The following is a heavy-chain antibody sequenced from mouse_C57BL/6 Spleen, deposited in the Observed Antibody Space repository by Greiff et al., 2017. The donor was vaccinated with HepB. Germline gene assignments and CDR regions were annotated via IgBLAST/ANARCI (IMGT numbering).Heavy chain of an antibody. CDR1: GFNIKNTY. CDR3: ARRSSSYYYGSSYGYFDV. D-gene: IGHD1-1*01. Sequence: VQLQQSVAELVRPGASVKLSCTASGFNIKNTYMHWVKQRPEQGLEWIGRIDPANGNTKYAPKFQGKATITADTSPNTAYLQLSSLTSEDTAIYYCARRSSSYYYGSSYGYFDVWGTGTTVTVSS. CDR2: IDPANGNT. V-gene: IGHV14-3*01. J-gene: IGHJ1*03.